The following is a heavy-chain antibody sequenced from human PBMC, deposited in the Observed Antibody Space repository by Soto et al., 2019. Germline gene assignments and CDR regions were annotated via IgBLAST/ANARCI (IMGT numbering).Heavy chain of an antibody. CDR3: ARPRDPALVANAAHLDLLSIRAQRTFD. V-gene: IGHV5-51*01. D-gene: IGHD5-12*01. CDR2: IYPGDSDT. CDR1: GYSFTSYW. Sequence: GESLKISCKVSGYSFTSYWIGWVRQMPGKGLEWMGIIYPGDSDTRYSPSFQGQVTISADKSISTAYLQWSSLKASDTAIYYCARPRDPALVANAAHLDLLSIRAQRTFD. J-gene: IGHJ5*02.